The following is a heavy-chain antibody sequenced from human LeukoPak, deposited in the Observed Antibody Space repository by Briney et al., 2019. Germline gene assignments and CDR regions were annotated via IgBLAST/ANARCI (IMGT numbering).Heavy chain of an antibody. CDR2: INHSGST. J-gene: IGHJ4*02. CDR3: AKPDSYGSFDY. D-gene: IGHD5-18*01. Sequence: KPSETLSLTCAVYGGSFSGYYWSWIRQPPGKGLEWIGEINHSGSTNYNPSLKSRVTISVDTSKNQFSLKLSSVTAADTAVYYCAKPDSYGSFDYWGQGTLVTVSS. CDR1: GGSFSGYY. V-gene: IGHV4-34*01.